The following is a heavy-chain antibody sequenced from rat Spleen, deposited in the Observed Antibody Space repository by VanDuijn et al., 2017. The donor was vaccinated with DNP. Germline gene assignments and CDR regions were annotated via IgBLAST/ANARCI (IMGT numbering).Heavy chain of an antibody. J-gene: IGHJ4*01. CDR3: ARDSDYYAMDA. Sequence: EVQLVESGGGLVQPGRSLKLSCAASGFTFSIYGMHWIRQAPTKGLEWVASISPGGGATYYRDSVQGRFTISRDNAKNTLYLQMDSLRSEDTATYYCARDSDYYAMDAWGQGTSVTVSS. D-gene: IGHD1-11*01. CDR2: ISPGGGAT. CDR1: GFTFSIYG. V-gene: IGHV5-19*01.